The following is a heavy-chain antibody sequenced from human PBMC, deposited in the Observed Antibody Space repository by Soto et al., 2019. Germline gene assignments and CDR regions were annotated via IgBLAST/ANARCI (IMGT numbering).Heavy chain of an antibody. CDR3: ANGRGGSGSLTPRVDF. CDR2: ISGGGDTT. CDR1: GFTFNNYS. J-gene: IGHJ4*02. V-gene: IGHV3-23*01. D-gene: IGHD3-10*01. Sequence: EVQLLESGGGLVQPGGSLRLSCAASGFTFNNYSMTLVRQAPGKGLEWVSAISGGGDTTSYADSVKGRFTVSRDGSNNTLDLQMRSLRAEDTALYYCANGRGGSGSLTPRVDFWGQGTLVTVSS.